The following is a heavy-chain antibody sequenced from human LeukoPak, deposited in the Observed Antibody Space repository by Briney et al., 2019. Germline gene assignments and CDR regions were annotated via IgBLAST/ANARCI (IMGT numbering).Heavy chain of an antibody. Sequence: SETLSLTCTVSGGSINNDFWTWIRQPAGKGLEWIGRIYSGGTTNYNPSLKSRVTMSVDTSKNQFSLKLTSVTAADTAVYYCARNVRGGSTYLDYWGEGTLVTVSS. CDR2: IYSGGTT. CDR1: GGSINNDF. CDR3: ARNVRGGSTYLDY. J-gene: IGHJ4*02. D-gene: IGHD2/OR15-2a*01. V-gene: IGHV4-4*07.